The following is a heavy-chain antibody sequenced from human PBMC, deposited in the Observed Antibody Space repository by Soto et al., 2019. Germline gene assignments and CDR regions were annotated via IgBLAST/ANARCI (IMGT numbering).Heavy chain of an antibody. D-gene: IGHD2-15*01. CDR3: APHVECSGGSCHYDAFDI. V-gene: IGHV3-23*01. CDR1: GFIFGNYM. J-gene: IGHJ3*02. Sequence: EVQLLESGGGLVQPGASLRLSCASSGFIFGNYMMTWVRQAPGKGLEWVSTIRDGGESTYYADSVKGRFTISRDNSKNKFNLQMYMLGIEDTAVYYCAPHVECSGGSCHYDAFDIRGQGTMVTVSS. CDR2: IRDGGEST.